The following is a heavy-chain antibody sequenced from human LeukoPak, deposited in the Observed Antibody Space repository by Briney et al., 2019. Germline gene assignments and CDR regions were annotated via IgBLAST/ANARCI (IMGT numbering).Heavy chain of an antibody. CDR2: IYTSGST. V-gene: IGHV4-61*02. D-gene: IGHD3-3*01. Sequence: SETLSLTCTVSGGSLSSGSYYWSWIRQPAGKGLEWIGRIYTSGSTNYNPSLKSRVTISVDTSKNQFSLKLSSVTAADTAVYYCARSTSYDFWSGYPHYWGQGTLVTVSS. CDR1: GGSLSSGSYY. CDR3: ARSTSYDFWSGYPHY. J-gene: IGHJ4*02.